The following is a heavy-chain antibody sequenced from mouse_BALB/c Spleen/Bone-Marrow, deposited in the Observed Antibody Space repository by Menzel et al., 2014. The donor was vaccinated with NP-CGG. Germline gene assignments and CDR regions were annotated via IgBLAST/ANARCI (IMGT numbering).Heavy chain of an antibody. CDR3: ARTYRPFALDY. J-gene: IGHJ4*01. Sequence: DVKLVESGGGLVKPGGSLKLSCAASGFTFSDYYMYWVRQTPEKRLEWVATISDGGSYTDYPGSVKGRFTVSKDNAKNNLYLQMSSLKSEDTAMYFCARTYRPFALDYWGQGTSVTVSS. D-gene: IGHD2-14*01. CDR1: GFTFSDYY. CDR2: ISDGGSYT. V-gene: IGHV5-4*02.